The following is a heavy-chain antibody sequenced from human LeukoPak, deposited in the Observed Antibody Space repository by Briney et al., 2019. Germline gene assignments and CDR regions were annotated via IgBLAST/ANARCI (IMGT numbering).Heavy chain of an antibody. Sequence: GGSLRLSCAASGFTFSSYWMHWVRQAPGKGLVWVSRINSDGSSTSYADSVKGRFTISRDNAKNTLYLQMNSLRAEDTAVYYCARGSPSGWLFDYRGQGTLVTVSS. J-gene: IGHJ4*02. CDR3: ARGSPSGWLFDY. V-gene: IGHV3-74*01. CDR1: GFTFSSYW. CDR2: INSDGSST. D-gene: IGHD6-19*01.